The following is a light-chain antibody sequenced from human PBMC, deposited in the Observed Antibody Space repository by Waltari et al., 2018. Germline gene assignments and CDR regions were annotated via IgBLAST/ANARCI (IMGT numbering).Light chain of an antibody. V-gene: IGKV3-11*01. CDR3: QHRHNWPPTFT. CDR1: QSVRNY. J-gene: IGKJ2*01. CDR2: DAS. Sequence: EIVLTQSPATLSLSPGDRATLPCRASQSVRNYLAWYRPKPGQAPRLLIYDASERAPGIPARFSGSGSGTDFTLTISSLEPDDFAVYYCQHRHNWPPTFTFGQGTKLEVK.